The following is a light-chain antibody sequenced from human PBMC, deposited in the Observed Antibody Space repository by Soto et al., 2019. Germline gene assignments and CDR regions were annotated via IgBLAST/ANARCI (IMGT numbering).Light chain of an antibody. CDR1: SSDIGYSNF. Sequence: QSALTHPASVSGSPGQSITISCTGTSSDIGYSNFVSWYQQHPGKAPKLLIYDLINRPSGVPNRCSGSKSGNTASLTISGLQAEDEADYYCNSCTSANTYVFGTGTKVTVL. J-gene: IGLJ1*01. CDR3: NSCTSANTYV. V-gene: IGLV2-14*03. CDR2: DLI.